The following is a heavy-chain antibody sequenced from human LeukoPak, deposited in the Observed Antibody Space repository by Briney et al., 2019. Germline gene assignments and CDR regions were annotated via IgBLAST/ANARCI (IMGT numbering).Heavy chain of an antibody. Sequence: GGSLRLSCAASGFTFSSYAMSWVRQAPRKGLEWVSAISGSGGSTYYADSVKGRFTISRDNPKNTLYLQMNSLRAEDTAVYYCAKRGSYSSSFTSTFDYWGQGTLVTVSS. J-gene: IGHJ4*02. CDR2: ISGSGGST. CDR1: GFTFSSYA. CDR3: AKRGSYSSSFTSTFDY. D-gene: IGHD6-6*01. V-gene: IGHV3-23*01.